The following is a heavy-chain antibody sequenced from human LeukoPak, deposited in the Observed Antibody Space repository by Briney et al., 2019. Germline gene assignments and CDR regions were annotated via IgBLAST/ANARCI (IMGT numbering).Heavy chain of an antibody. CDR2: ISGYNGNT. CDR1: GYTFTDYG. D-gene: IGHD2-2*01. V-gene: IGHV1-18*01. CDR3: ARGCSSTTCYLLDY. J-gene: IGHJ4*02. Sequence: ASVKVSCKASGYTFTDYGIGWVRQAPGQGLEWMGWISGYNGNTNYAQNLQGRVTMTTDTSTSTAYMELRSLRSDDTAFYYCARGCSSTTCYLLDYWGQGTLVTVS.